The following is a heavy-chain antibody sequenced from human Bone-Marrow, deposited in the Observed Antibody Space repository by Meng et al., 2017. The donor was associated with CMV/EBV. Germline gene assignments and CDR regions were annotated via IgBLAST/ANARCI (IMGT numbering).Heavy chain of an antibody. V-gene: IGHV3-74*01. D-gene: IGHD2-2*01. CDR2: INSDGSST. J-gene: IGHJ6*02. Sequence: GESLKISCAASGFTFSSYSMNWVRQAPGKGLEWVSRINSDGSSTSYADSVKGRFTISRDNAKNSLYLQMNSLRAEDTALYYCAKDIGYCSSTSCPYYGMDVWGQGTTVTVSS. CDR1: GFTFSSYS. CDR3: AKDIGYCSSTSCPYYGMDV.